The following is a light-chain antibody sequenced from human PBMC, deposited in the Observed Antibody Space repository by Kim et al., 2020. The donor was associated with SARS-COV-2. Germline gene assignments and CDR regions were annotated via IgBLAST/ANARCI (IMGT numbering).Light chain of an antibody. CDR3: QQSYSTPLT. Sequence: ASVGVRVTITCRASQRISSYLNWYQQKPGKAPKLLIYAASSLQSGVPSRFSGSGSVTDFTLTISSLQPEDFATYYCQQSYSTPLTFGGGTKVDIK. CDR1: QRISSY. J-gene: IGKJ4*01. CDR2: AAS. V-gene: IGKV1-39*01.